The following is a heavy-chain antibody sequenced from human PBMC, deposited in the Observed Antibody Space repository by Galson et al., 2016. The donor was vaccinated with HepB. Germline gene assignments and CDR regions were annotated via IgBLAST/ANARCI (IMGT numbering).Heavy chain of an antibody. CDR3: ARDLNY. J-gene: IGHJ4*02. Sequence: SLRLSCAASGFTISSNYVSWVRQAPGKGLEYISVTHPGGTAYFADALKGRFIVSGDDSKDTLYLQMHRLRAEDTAVYYCARDLNYWGQGTLVTVSS. CDR1: GFTISSNY. CDR2: THPGGTA. V-gene: IGHV3-53*01.